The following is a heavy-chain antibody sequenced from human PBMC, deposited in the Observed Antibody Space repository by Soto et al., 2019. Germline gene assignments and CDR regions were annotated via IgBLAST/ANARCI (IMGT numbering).Heavy chain of an antibody. CDR1: GYTFTSYD. V-gene: IGHV1-8*01. CDR3: ARGLDSNRISIFGVVPLDY. D-gene: IGHD3-3*01. Sequence: ASVKVSCKASGYTFTSYDINWVRQATGQGLEWMGWMNPNSGNTGYAQKFQGSVTMTRNTSISTAYMELSSLRSEDTAVYYCARGLDSNRISIFGVVPLDYWGQGTLVTVSS. CDR2: MNPNSGNT. J-gene: IGHJ4*02.